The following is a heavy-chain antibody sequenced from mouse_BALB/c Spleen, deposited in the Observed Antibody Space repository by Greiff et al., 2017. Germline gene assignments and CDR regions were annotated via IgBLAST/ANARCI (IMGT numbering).Heavy chain of an antibody. D-gene: IGHD2-3*01. CDR2: ISYSGST. Sequence: EVHLVESGPSLVKPSQTLSLTCSVTGDSITSGYWNWIRKFPGNKLEYMGYISYSGSTYYNPSLKSRISITRDTSKNQYYLQLNSVTTEDTATYYCASYDGYYDWYFDVWGAGTTVTVSS. V-gene: IGHV3-8*02. CDR3: ASYDGYYDWYFDV. J-gene: IGHJ1*01. CDR1: GDSITSGY.